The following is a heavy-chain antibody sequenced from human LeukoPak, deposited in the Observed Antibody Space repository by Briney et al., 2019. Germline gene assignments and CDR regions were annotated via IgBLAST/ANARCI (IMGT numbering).Heavy chain of an antibody. CDR2: IYSGGYT. CDR1: GFTASSTY. J-gene: IGHJ4*02. CDR3: AREDQQLAGNLDY. Sequence: PGGSLRLSCAASGFTASSTYMSWVRQAPGKGLEWVSVIYSGGYTYYADSVKGRFTISRDNSKNTLYLQMNSLRAEDTAVYYCAREDQQLAGNLDYWGQGTLVTVSS. V-gene: IGHV3-53*01. D-gene: IGHD6-13*01.